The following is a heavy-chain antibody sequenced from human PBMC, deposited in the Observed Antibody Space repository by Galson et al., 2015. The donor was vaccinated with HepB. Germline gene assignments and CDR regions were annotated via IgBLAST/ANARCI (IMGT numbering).Heavy chain of an antibody. Sequence: SLRLSCAASGFTFDDHTMHWVRQAPGKGLEWVSVIGWNGVDKFYVDSVKGRFTISRDNAKNLLYLQMNGLRVEDTALYYCARPTILDNGMDVWGQGTTVTVS. CDR3: ARPTILDNGMDV. CDR2: IGWNGVDK. CDR1: GFTFDDHT. D-gene: IGHD3/OR15-3a*01. V-gene: IGHV3-20*04. J-gene: IGHJ6*02.